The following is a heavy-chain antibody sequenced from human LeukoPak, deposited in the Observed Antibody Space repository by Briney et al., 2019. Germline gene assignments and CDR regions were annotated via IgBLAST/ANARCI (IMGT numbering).Heavy chain of an antibody. CDR3: ARDSRRDGYNLDY. D-gene: IGHD5-24*01. CDR2: IYISGST. J-gene: IGHJ4*02. CDR1: GGSISSSSYY. V-gene: IGHV4-39*07. Sequence: SETLSLTCTVSGGSISSSSYYWDWIRQPPGKGLEWIGRIYISGSTNYNPSLKSRVTISRDTSKNEFSLKLSSVTAADTAVYYCARDSRRDGYNLDYWGRGTLVTVSS.